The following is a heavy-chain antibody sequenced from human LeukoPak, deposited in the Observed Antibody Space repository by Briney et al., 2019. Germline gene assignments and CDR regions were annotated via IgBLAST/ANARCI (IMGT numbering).Heavy chain of an antibody. CDR2: IDYSGST. CDR3: ARVSRRHTLDY. V-gene: IGHV4-59*01. J-gene: IGHJ4*02. CDR1: NGSISTYY. Sequence: SETLSLTCIVSNGSISTYYWSWIRQPPGKGLEWIGYIDYSGSTNYNPSLKSRVTMSLDTSKNHFSLRPSSVTAADSAVYYCARVSRRHTLDYWGQGTLVTVSS.